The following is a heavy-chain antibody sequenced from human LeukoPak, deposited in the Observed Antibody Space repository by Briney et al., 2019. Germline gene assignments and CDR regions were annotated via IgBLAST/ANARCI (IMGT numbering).Heavy chain of an antibody. D-gene: IGHD3-10*01. CDR3: ARDRANDYFDY. J-gene: IGHJ4*02. CDR1: GGSISSINW. Sequence: SETLSLTCAVSGGSISSINWWSWVRQPPGKGLEWIGEIYHSGSTNYDPSLKSRVTISLDKSKNQFSLELRSVTAADTAVYYCARDRANDYFDYWGQGTLVTVSS. V-gene: IGHV4-4*02. CDR2: IYHSGST.